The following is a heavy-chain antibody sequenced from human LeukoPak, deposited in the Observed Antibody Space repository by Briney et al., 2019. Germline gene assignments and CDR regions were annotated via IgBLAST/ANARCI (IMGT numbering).Heavy chain of an antibody. V-gene: IGHV1-69*13. CDR1: GGTFSSYA. CDR2: IIPIFGTA. J-gene: IGHJ4*02. CDR3: ARVVAAAGKEVDY. D-gene: IGHD6-13*01. Sequence: VASVKVSCKASGGTFSSYAISWVRQAPGQGLEWMGVIIPIFGTANYAQKFQGRVTITADESTSTAYMELSSLRSEDTAVYYCARVVAAAGKEVDYWGQGTLVTVSS.